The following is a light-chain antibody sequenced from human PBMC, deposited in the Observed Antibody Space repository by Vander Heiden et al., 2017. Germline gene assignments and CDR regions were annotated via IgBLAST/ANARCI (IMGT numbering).Light chain of an antibody. CDR3: QTWGSGIVV. J-gene: IGLJ2*01. CDR2: VNSDGSH. CDR1: SRPDNYA. Sequence: QLVVTHSPSASAPLGASVKLTCTLHSRPDNYAIAWHRQQPEKGPRYLMKVNSDGSHSKGDGIPDRFSGSSSGAERYLIISSLQSEDEADYCCQTWGSGIVVFGGGTKLTVL. V-gene: IGLV4-69*01.